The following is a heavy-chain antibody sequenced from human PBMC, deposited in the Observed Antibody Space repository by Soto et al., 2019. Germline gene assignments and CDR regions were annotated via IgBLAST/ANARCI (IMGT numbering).Heavy chain of an antibody. CDR2: VKDGGHT. J-gene: IGHJ4*02. CDR1: GGSLSGYY. D-gene: IGHD5-12*01. V-gene: IGHV4-34*01. CDR3: ARGQEGVVATH. Sequence: QVQLQQWGAGLLKPSETLSLNCAVTGGSLSGYYWSWIRQPPGKGLEWIGEVKDGGHTNYSPSLRGRVNRSSDSSNNKFSLGLNSAADADTGVYYCARGQEGVVATHWDQGSLVTVSS.